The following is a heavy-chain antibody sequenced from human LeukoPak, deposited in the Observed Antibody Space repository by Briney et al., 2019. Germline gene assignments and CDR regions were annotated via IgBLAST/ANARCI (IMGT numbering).Heavy chain of an antibody. V-gene: IGHV3-73*01. CDR3: TRRRCSSTSCYGGYYGMDV. J-gene: IGHJ6*04. CDR2: IRSKANTYAT. CDR1: GLTFTGSA. Sequence: PGGSLSLFSAAAGLTFTGSAMHWVRQASGKGLEWVGRIRSKANTYATAYAASVKGRFTISRDDSKNTAYLQMNSLKSEDTAVYYCTRRRCSSTSCYGGYYGMDVWGKGTTVTVSS. D-gene: IGHD2-2*01.